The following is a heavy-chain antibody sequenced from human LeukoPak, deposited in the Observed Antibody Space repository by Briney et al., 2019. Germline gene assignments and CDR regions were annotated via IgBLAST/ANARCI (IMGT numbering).Heavy chain of an antibody. J-gene: IGHJ6*02. CDR1: GFTFSSYW. CDR3: ARDMGGRGYSYDWSYYYYGMDV. D-gene: IGHD5-18*01. CDR2: IKQDGSEK. Sequence: GGSLRLSCAASGFTFSSYWMSWVRQAPGKGLEWVANIKQDGSEKYYVDSVKGRFTISRDNAKNSLYLQMNSLRAEDTAVYYCARDMGGRGYSYDWSYYYYGMDVWGQGTTVTVSS. V-gene: IGHV3-7*01.